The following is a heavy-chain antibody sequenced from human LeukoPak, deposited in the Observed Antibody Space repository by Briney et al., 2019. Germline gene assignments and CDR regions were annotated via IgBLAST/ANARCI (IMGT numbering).Heavy chain of an antibody. CDR3: ARASNYDSPNWFDP. V-gene: IGHV3-21*01. Sequence: GGSLRLSCAASGFTFSSYSMNWVRQAPGKGLEWVSSISSSSSYIYYADSVKGRFTTSRDNAKNSLYLQMNSLRAEDTAAYYCARASNYDSPNWFDPWGQGTLVTVSP. CDR1: GFTFSSYS. J-gene: IGHJ5*02. CDR2: ISSSSSYI. D-gene: IGHD3-22*01.